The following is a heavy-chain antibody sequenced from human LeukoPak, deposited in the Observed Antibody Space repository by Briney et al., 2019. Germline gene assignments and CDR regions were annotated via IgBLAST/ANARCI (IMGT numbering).Heavy chain of an antibody. CDR3: ARGPGSGSYYKVGFDY. D-gene: IGHD3-10*01. J-gene: IGHJ4*02. V-gene: IGHV4-30-4*08. CDR2: IYYSGST. Sequence: PSETLSLTCTVSGGSINNYYWSWIRQPPGKGLEWIGYIYYSGSTYYNPSLKSRVTISVDTSKNQFSLKLSSVTAGDTAVYYCARGPGSGSYYKVGFDYWGQGTLVTVSS. CDR1: GGSINNYY.